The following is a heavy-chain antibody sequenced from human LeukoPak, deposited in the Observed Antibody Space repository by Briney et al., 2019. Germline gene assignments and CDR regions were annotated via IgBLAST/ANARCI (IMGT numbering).Heavy chain of an antibody. CDR2: ISKDGRDK. CDR3: AKDRDYGASGYYFDY. D-gene: IGHD4-17*01. V-gene: IGHV3-30*18. CDR1: GFTFSTYG. J-gene: IGHJ4*02. Sequence: GGSLRLSCEASGFTFSTYGMHWVRQAPGKGLEWVAVISKDGRDKYSADSVKGRFTISRDNSKNTLYLQMNSLRVEDTAVYYCAKDRDYGASGYYFDYWGQGTLVTVSS.